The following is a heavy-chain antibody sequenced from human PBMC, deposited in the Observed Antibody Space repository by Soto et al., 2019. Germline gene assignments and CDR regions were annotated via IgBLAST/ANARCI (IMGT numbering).Heavy chain of an antibody. J-gene: IGHJ4*02. CDR2: INEGGGIT. D-gene: IGHD2-21*02. CDR3: AKPLLGGDFYFDY. V-gene: IGHV3-23*01. Sequence: PGGSLRLSCAASGFTFTTYAMSWVRQAPGKGLEWVSGINEGGGITYYADSVKGRFTISRDNSKNTLSLQMNSLRAEDTAVYYCAKPLLGGDFYFDYWGQGTLVTVSS. CDR1: GFTFTTYA.